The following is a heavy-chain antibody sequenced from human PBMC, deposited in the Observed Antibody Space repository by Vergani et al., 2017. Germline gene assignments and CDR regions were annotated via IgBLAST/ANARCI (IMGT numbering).Heavy chain of an antibody. CDR3: ARGYYYDSSGYYYLDS. D-gene: IGHD3-22*01. V-gene: IGHV4-34*01. CDR1: GASFSGYY. CDR2: INHSGST. J-gene: IGHJ4*02. Sequence: QVQLQQWGAGLLKPSETLSLTCAVYGASFSGYYWSWIRQPPGKGLEWIGEINHSGSTNYNPSLKSRVTISVDTSKNQFSLKLSSVTAADTAVYYCARGYYYDSSGYYYLDSWGQGTLVTVSS.